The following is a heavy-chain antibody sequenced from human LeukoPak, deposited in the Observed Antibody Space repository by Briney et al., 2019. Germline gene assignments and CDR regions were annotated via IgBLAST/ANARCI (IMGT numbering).Heavy chain of an antibody. D-gene: IGHD2-2*01. CDR1: GGSFSGYY. J-gene: IGHJ6*02. CDR3: ARGRYCSSTSCYLYYYGMDV. V-gene: IGHV4-34*01. CDR2: INHSGST. Sequence: SETLSLTCAVYGGSFSGYYWSWIRQPPGKGLEWIGEINHSGSTNYSPSLKSRVTISVDTSKNQFSLKLSSVTAADTAVYYCARGRYCSSTSCYLYYYGMDVWGQGTTVTVSS.